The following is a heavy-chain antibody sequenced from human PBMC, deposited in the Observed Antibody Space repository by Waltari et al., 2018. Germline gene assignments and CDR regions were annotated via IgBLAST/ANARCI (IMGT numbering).Heavy chain of an antibody. Sequence: QVQLVQSGAEVKKPGASVKVSCMTSGYTFTRPGMHWVRQSPGHRPEWMGWINTGNGDTRYSQKFQIRVTFTRDTSASTVSVELSSLTSEDTAGYYCARGVHSTAWIVDYWGQGTLVTVSS. CDR1: GYTFTRPG. CDR3: ARGVHSTAWIVDY. J-gene: IGHJ4*02. D-gene: IGHD6-13*01. V-gene: IGHV1-3*04. CDR2: INTGNGDT.